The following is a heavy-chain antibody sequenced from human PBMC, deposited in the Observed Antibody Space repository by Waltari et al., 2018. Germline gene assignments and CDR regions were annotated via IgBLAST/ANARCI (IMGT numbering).Heavy chain of an antibody. Sequence: QLQLQESGPGLVKPSETLSLTCTFSGGPLSSSSYYWGWIRQPPGKGLEWIGSIYYSGSTYYNPSLKSRVTISVDTSKNQFSLKLSSVTAADTAVYYCARVDLGSFDYWGQGTLVTVSS. V-gene: IGHV4-39*07. CDR2: IYYSGST. CDR3: ARVDLGSFDY. J-gene: IGHJ4*02. CDR1: GGPLSSSSYY. D-gene: IGHD3-10*01.